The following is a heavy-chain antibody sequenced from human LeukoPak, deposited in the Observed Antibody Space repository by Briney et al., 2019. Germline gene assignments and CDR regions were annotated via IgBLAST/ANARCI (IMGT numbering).Heavy chain of an antibody. Sequence: PGGSLRLSCAASGFTFTSYSMNWVRQAPGKGLEWVSYISRSSRTIYYADSVKGRFTISRDNAQNSLYLQMNSLRAEDTAVYYCARVHVAVAGSFDWWGQGALVTVSS. CDR1: GFTFTSYS. D-gene: IGHD6-19*01. V-gene: IGHV3-48*04. CDR3: ARVHVAVAGSFDW. CDR2: ISRSSRTI. J-gene: IGHJ4*02.